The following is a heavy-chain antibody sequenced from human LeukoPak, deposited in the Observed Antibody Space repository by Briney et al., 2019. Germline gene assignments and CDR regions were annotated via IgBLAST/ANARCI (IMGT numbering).Heavy chain of an antibody. J-gene: IGHJ4*02. CDR1: GYTFTSYG. Sequence: GASVKVSCKASGYTFTSYGISWVRQAPGQGLEWMGWISAYNGNTNYAQKLQGRVTMTTDTSTSTAYMELRSLRSDDSAVYYCARDLAYNYGDPHYFDYWGQGTLVTVSS. CDR3: ARDLAYNYGDPHYFDY. D-gene: IGHD5-24*01. V-gene: IGHV1-18*01. CDR2: ISAYNGNT.